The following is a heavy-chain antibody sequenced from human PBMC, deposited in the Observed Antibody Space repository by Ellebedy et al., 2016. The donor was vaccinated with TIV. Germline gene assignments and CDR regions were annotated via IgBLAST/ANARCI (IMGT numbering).Heavy chain of an antibody. J-gene: IGHJ4*02. CDR2: IKQDEGEK. CDR1: GFTFSSYW. V-gene: IGHV3-7*03. Sequence: PGGSLGLSCAASGFTFSSYWMSWVRQAPGKGLEWVANIKQDEGEKYYVDSVKGRFTISSDNAKSSLYLQMNSLRAEDTAVYYCARGPMWLVREGVDYWGQGALVTVSS. CDR3: ARGPMWLVREGVDY. D-gene: IGHD6-19*01.